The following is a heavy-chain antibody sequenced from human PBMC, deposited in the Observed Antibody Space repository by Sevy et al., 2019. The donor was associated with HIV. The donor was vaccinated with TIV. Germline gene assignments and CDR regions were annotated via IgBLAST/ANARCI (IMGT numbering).Heavy chain of an antibody. CDR3: ARDGGTLTVPGSFDI. D-gene: IGHD3-9*01. CDR2: TYHTGNT. CDR1: GDSITSGAFS. J-gene: IGHJ3*02. V-gene: IGHV4-30-2*01. Sequence: SETLSLTCSVSGDSITSGAFSWNWIRQPPGKGLEWIGYTYHTGNTYYSPSLKSRLTISVDRSKNQFSLNLTSVTAADTAVYYCARDGGTLTVPGSFDIWGQGTMVTVSS.